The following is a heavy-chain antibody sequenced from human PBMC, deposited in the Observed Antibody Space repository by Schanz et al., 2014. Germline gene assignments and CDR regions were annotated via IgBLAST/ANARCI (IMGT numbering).Heavy chain of an antibody. Sequence: QVQLVQSGAEVKKPGASVKVSCKASGYTFSSYGITWVRQAPGQGLEWMGWINGYNGHTLYAQKFQGRVTMTTDTSTSTSYMELTSLRFDDTAVYYCARDQYYFGSGNPFDIWGQGTMVTVSS. CDR2: INGYNGHT. D-gene: IGHD3-10*01. J-gene: IGHJ3*02. CDR3: ARDQYYFGSGNPFDI. CDR1: GYTFSSYG. V-gene: IGHV1-18*01.